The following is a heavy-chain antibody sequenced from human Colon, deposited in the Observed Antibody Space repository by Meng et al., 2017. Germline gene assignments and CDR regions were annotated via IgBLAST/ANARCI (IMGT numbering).Heavy chain of an antibody. Sequence: QVQLQASGPGVVKPSQTLSLTCTNSGGPINSADYYWNWIRQSPGKGLEWLGYIHSSGNTYYTPSLKSRLTMSLDTSKNQFSLRLTSVTAADTAVYYCARNPVIPDARTFDFWGQGALVTVSS. CDR3: ARNPVIPDARTFDF. V-gene: IGHV4-30-4*01. CDR1: GGPINSADYY. CDR2: IHSSGNT. D-gene: IGHD2-2*01. J-gene: IGHJ4*02.